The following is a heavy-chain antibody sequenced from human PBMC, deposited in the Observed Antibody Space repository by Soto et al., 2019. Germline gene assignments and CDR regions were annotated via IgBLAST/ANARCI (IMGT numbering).Heavy chain of an antibody. Sequence: PGGSLRLSCVASGFVFKNYEMNWVRQAQGKGLEWISYISNSGNTIYVADSMRGRFTITRDNAKNSLFLQMNSLRADDTAVYYCARDIDNRDYYYGLDVWGQGTTVTVYS. CDR3: ARDIDNRDYYYGLDV. CDR2: ISNSGNTI. CDR1: GFVFKNYE. V-gene: IGHV3-48*03. J-gene: IGHJ6*02. D-gene: IGHD1-20*01.